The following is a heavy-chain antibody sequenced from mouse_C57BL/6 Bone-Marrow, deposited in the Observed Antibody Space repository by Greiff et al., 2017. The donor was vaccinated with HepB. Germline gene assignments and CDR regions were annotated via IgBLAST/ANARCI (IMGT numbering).Heavy chain of an antibody. V-gene: IGHV1-63*01. D-gene: IGHD2-3*01. CDR2: IYPGGGYT. J-gene: IGHJ2*01. CDR3: AIDGYYGY. CDR1: GYTFTNYW. Sequence: QVQLQQSGAELVRPGTSVKMSCKASGYTFTNYWIGWAKQRPGHGLEWIGDIYPGGGYTNYNQKFKGKSTLTVDKSSSTAYMQLSSLTSEDSAVYYCAIDGYYGYWGQGTTLTVSS.